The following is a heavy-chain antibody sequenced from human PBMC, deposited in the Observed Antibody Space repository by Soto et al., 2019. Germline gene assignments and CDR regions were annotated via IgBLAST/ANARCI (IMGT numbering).Heavy chain of an antibody. J-gene: IGHJ4*02. CDR2: VYYSGST. D-gene: IGHD6-6*01. V-gene: IGHV4-31*03. CDR3: ALENSSSSLDD. CDR1: GGSISSGGYY. Sequence: SETLSLTCTVSGGSISSGGYYWSWIRQHPGKGLEWIGYVYYSGSTYYNPSLKSRVTISVDTSKNQFSLKLSSVTAADTAVYYCALENSSSSLDDWGQGTLVTVSS.